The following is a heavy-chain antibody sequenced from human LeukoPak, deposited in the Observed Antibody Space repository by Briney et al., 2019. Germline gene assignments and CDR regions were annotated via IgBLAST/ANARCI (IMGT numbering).Heavy chain of an antibody. V-gene: IGHV4-30-2*01. J-gene: IGHJ4*02. D-gene: IGHD3-9*01. CDR1: GGSISSGGYS. CDR2: IYHSGST. Sequence: PSETLSLTCAVSGGSISSGGYSWSWIRQPPGTGLEWIGYIYHSGSTYYNPSLKGRVTISVDRSKNQFSLKLSSVTAADTAVYYCAAHSLRYFDWLLEGDYWGQGTLVTASS. CDR3: AAHSLRYFDWLLEGDY.